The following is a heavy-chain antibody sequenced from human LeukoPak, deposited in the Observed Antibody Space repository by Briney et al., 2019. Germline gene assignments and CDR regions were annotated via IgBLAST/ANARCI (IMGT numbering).Heavy chain of an antibody. CDR1: GFTFSSYA. CDR3: AKDPNSGYCSGGSCYLEYFQH. CDR2: ISGSGGST. D-gene: IGHD2-15*01. V-gene: IGHV3-23*01. Sequence: PGGSLRLSCAASGFTFSSYAMSWVRQAPGKGLEWVSAISGSGGSTYYADSVKGRFTISRDNSKNTLYLQMNSLRAEGTAVYYCAKDPNSGYCSGGSCYLEYFQHWGQGTLVTVSS. J-gene: IGHJ1*01.